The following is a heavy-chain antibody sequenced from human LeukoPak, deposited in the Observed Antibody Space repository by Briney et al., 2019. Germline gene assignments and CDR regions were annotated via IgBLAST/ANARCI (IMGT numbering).Heavy chain of an antibody. CDR2: INPNSGGT. CDR1: GYTFTGYY. Sequence: LVASVKVSCKASGYTFTGYYMQWVRQAPGQGLEWMGWINPNSGGTNYAQKFQGRVTMTRDTSISTAYMELSRLRSDDTAVYYCARDAPRDYYDSSGYYWFPNWFAPWGQGTLVTVSS. V-gene: IGHV1-2*02. D-gene: IGHD3-22*01. J-gene: IGHJ5*02. CDR3: ARDAPRDYYDSSGYYWFPNWFAP.